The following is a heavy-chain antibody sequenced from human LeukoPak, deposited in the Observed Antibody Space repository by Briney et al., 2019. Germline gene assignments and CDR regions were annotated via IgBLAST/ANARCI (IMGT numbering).Heavy chain of an antibody. CDR3: ARECSGGSCLDY. CDR1: GYTFTGYY. Sequence: ASVKVSCKACGYTFTGYYMHWVRQAPGQGLEWMGWINPNSGGTNYAQKFQGRVTMTRDTSISTAYMELSRLRSDDTAVYYCARECSGGSCLDYWGQGTLVTVSS. CDR2: INPNSGGT. V-gene: IGHV1-2*02. J-gene: IGHJ4*02. D-gene: IGHD2-15*01.